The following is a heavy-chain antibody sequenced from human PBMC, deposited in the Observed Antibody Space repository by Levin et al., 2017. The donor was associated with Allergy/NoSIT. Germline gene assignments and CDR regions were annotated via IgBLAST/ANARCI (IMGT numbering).Heavy chain of an antibody. V-gene: IGHV4-34*01. CDR1: GGSFSGYY. J-gene: IGHJ4*02. CDR3: ARGRGVYDFWSGYFRELDY. CDR2: INHSGST. Sequence: SGGSLRLSCAVYGGSFSGYYWSWIRQPPGKGLEWIGEINHSGSTNYNPSLKSRVTISVDTSKNQFSLKLSSVTAADTAVYYCARGRGVYDFWSGYFRELDYWGQGTLVTVSS. D-gene: IGHD3-3*01.